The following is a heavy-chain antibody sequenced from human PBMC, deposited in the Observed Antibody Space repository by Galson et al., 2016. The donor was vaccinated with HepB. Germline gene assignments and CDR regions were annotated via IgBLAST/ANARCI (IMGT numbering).Heavy chain of an antibody. CDR2: VYWDDDK. J-gene: IGHJ4*02. V-gene: IGHV2-5*02. CDR1: GFSLATSGLG. D-gene: IGHD5-24*01. Sequence: PALVKPTQTLTLTCSFSGFSLATSGLGVGWIRQTPGKALEWLALVYWDDDKRYTASLKTRLSITKDTSKNQVVLTMTDMAPGDTARYYCARISRHGYNNYYFDYWGQGTLVSVSS. CDR3: ARISRHGYNNYYFDY.